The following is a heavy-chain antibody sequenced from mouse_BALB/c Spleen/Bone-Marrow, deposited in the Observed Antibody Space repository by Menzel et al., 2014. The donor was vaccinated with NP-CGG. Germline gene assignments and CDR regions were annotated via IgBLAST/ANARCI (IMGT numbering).Heavy chain of an antibody. D-gene: IGHD2-14*01. CDR3: ARYRLGTYFDY. CDR1: GFIIKDTY. V-gene: IGHV14-3*02. CDR2: VDPANGDT. Sequence: VELQQSGVELQKPGASVTLCCTDSGFIIKDTYMHWVKQRPEQGLEWIGRVDPANGDTKYHPKFQDKATITADTSSNSAYLQLSSLTSEDTAVYYCARYRLGTYFDYWGQGTTRTAAS. J-gene: IGHJ2*01.